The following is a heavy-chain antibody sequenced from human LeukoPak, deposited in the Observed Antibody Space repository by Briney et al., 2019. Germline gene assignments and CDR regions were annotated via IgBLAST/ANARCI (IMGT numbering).Heavy chain of an antibody. CDR1: GYRFTSYY. D-gene: IGHD6-13*01. V-gene: IGHV1-46*01. Sequence: ASVRVSCKASGYRFTSYYMNWVRQAPGQGLEWMGIINPNGGSTNYAEKFQGRVSMTRDTSTTTVYMELSSLRSEDTAVYYRARDPISSNWPRGHWFDPWGQGTLVTVSS. CDR2: INPNGGST. J-gene: IGHJ5*02. CDR3: ARDPISSNWPRGHWFDP.